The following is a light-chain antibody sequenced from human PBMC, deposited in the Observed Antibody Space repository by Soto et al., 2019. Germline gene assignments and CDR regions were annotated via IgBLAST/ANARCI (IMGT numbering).Light chain of an antibody. J-gene: IGLJ1*01. Sequence: QPVLTQPPSASGSPGQKVTISCSGSSSNIGSNYVYWFQQVPGRAPKLLINRNDERPSGVPDRFSGSKFDTSASLAISGLRSEDEADYYCAAWDDSLSGSYVFGTGTKLTVL. CDR1: SSNIGSNY. CDR3: AAWDDSLSGSYV. CDR2: RND. V-gene: IGLV1-47*01.